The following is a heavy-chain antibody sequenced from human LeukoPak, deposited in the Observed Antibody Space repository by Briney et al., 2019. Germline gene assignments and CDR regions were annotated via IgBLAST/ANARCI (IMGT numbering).Heavy chain of an antibody. CDR2: IHYTGST. CDR1: GGSISSYY. V-gene: IGHV4-59*01. D-gene: IGHD3-3*01. CDR3: AKGVISFSITIFGVVIPGGFDY. Sequence: PSETLSLTCSVSGGSISSYYWTWIRQPPGKGLEWIGYIHYTGSTNYNPSLKSRLTISLDTSKNQFSLKLSSVTAADTAVYYCAKGVISFSITIFGVVIPGGFDYWGQGTLVTVSS. J-gene: IGHJ4*02.